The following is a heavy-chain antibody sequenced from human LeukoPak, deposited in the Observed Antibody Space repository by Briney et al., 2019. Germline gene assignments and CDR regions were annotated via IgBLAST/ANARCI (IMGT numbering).Heavy chain of an antibody. D-gene: IGHD2-8*01. Sequence: GGSLRLSCAASGFSLRSSEMNWVRQAPGKGPEWVAHINSADNVEYYTDSVRGRFTMSRDDAKDLLYLQMNSLRDEDTAVYYCARDTVNGPFVISLDLWGQGVLVTVSS. CDR2: INSADNVE. CDR3: ARDTVNGPFVISLDL. V-gene: IGHV3-48*03. CDR1: GFSLRSSE. J-gene: IGHJ5*02.